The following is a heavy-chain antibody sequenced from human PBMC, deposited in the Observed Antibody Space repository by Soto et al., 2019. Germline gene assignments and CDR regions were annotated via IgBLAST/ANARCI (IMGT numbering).Heavy chain of an antibody. CDR3: ARGFNSAGVDYFDY. CDR1: GGSINTYY. V-gene: IGHV4-59*01. D-gene: IGHD2-15*01. Sequence: QVQLQASGPGLVKPSETLSLTCTVSGGSINTYYWSWIRQPPGKGLEWIGYIYYSGSTNYNPSLKSRVAISVDTSKNQFSLKLSSVTAADTAVYYCARGFNSAGVDYFDYWGQGTLVIISS. CDR2: IYYSGST. J-gene: IGHJ4*02.